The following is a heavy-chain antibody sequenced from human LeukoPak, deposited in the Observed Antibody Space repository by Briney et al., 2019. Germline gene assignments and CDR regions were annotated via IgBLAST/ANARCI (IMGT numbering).Heavy chain of an antibody. CDR2: IKHSGST. V-gene: IGHV4-34*01. CDR1: GGSFSGYY. J-gene: IGHJ4*02. Sequence: SETLSLTCAVYGGSFSGYYWSWIRQPPGKGLEWIGEIKHSGSTNYNPSLKSRVTISVETSKNQFSLKLTSATAADTAVYYCARGSPGVGSYFDYWGQGALVTVSS. CDR3: ARGSPGVGSYFDY. D-gene: IGHD2-8*01.